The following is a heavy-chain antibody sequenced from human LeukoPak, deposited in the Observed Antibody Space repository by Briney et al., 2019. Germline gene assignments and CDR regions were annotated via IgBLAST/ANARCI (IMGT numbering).Heavy chain of an antibody. Sequence: PGRSLRLSCAASGFTFSSYGMHWVRQAPGKGLEWVAVIWYDGSNKYYADSVKGRFTISRDNSKNTLYLQMNSLRAEDTAVYYCAREDPTTVTLGYWGQGTLVTVSS. D-gene: IGHD4-17*01. V-gene: IGHV3-33*01. CDR3: AREDPTTVTLGY. CDR1: GFTFSSYG. CDR2: IWYDGSNK. J-gene: IGHJ4*02.